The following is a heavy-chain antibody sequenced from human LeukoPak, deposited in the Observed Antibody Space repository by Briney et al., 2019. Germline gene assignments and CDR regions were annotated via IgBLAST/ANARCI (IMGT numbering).Heavy chain of an antibody. Sequence: GGSLRLSWPASGFTFSNYYTRCIRQAPGGGREWVSYISSSGSTIYYADSVKGRFTISRDNAKNSLYLQMNSLRAEDTAVYYCAGPKTGWSTTPFDYWGQGTLVTVSS. CDR1: GFTFSNYY. CDR3: AGPKTGWSTTPFDY. CDR2: ISSSGSTI. V-gene: IGHV3-11*04. J-gene: IGHJ4*02. D-gene: IGHD2-15*01.